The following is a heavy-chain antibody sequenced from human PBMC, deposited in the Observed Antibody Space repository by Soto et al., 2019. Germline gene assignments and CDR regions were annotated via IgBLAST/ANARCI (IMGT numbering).Heavy chain of an antibody. Sequence: EVQLLESGGGLVQPGGSLRLSCAASGFTFSTYAMTWVRQAPGKGPEWVSRIGDSEGETTHYADSVKGRFTISRANAKNTLYLQMNSLRVEDTAIYYGAKGYCGGGRCYDLDNWFDSWGQGTRVTVSS. D-gene: IGHD2-15*01. CDR3: AKGYCGGGRCYDLDNWFDS. J-gene: IGHJ5*01. CDR1: GFTFSTYA. V-gene: IGHV3-23*01. CDR2: IGDSEGETT.